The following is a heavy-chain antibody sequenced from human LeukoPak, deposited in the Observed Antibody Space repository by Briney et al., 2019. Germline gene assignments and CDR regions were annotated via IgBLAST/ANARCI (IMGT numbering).Heavy chain of an antibody. CDR2: IIPIFGTA. D-gene: IGHD3-10*01. Sequence: SVKVSCKASGGTFSSYAISWVRQAPGQGLEWMGGIIPIFGTANYAQKFQGRVTITADESTSTAYMELSSLRSEDTAVYYCARDPGWFGELLSYYFDYWGQGTLVTVSS. J-gene: IGHJ4*02. CDR3: ARDPGWFGELLSYYFDY. CDR1: GGTFSSYA. V-gene: IGHV1-69*13.